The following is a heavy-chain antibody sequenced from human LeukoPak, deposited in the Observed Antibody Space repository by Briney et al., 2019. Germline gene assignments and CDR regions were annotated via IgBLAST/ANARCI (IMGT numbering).Heavy chain of an antibody. D-gene: IGHD1-26*01. CDR1: GFTVSSNY. CDR3: ARDCSGSHVQLCGMDV. Sequence: PGGSLRPSCAASGFTVSSNYMSWVRQAPGKGLEWVSVIYSGGDTYYADSVKGRFTISRDNSKNTLYLQMKSLRAEDTAVYYCARDCSGSHVQLCGMDVWGQGTTVTVSS. V-gene: IGHV3-53*01. CDR2: IYSGGDT. J-gene: IGHJ6*02.